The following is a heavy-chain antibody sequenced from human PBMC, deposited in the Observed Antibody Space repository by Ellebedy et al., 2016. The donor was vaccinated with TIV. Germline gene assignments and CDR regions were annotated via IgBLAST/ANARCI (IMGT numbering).Heavy chain of an antibody. Sequence: PGGSLRLSCAVSGFTFRNNWIHWVRQAPGKGLVWVSRVRSDGGSTDYADSVKGRFTISRDNAKNTLYLQMNSLRVEDTAVYFCSSIRTLNYEVDVWGQGTTVIVSS. CDR3: SSIRTLNYEVDV. V-gene: IGHV3-74*01. D-gene: IGHD1-7*01. CDR1: GFTFRNNW. J-gene: IGHJ6*02. CDR2: VRSDGGST.